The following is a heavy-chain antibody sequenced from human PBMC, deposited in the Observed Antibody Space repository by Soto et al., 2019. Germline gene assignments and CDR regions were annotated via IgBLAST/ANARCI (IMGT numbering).Heavy chain of an antibody. V-gene: IGHV3-23*01. J-gene: IGHJ6*02. CDR1: GFTFSSYA. D-gene: IGHD3-16*02. CDR3: AKGVWGSYRYPPYYYYGMDV. CDR2: ISGSGGST. Sequence: GGSLRLSCAASGFTFSSYAMSWVRQAPGKGLEWVSAISGSGGSTYYADSVKGRFTISRDNSKNTLYLQMNSLRAEDTAVYYCAKGVWGSYRYPPYYYYGMDVWGQGTTVTVSS.